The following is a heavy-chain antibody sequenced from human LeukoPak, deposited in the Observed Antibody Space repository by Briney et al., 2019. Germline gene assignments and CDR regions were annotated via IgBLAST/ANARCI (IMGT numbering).Heavy chain of an antibody. V-gene: IGHV3-30*02. CDR1: GFTFSSYG. D-gene: IGHD2-21*02. Sequence: PGGSLRLSCAASGFTFSSYGMHWVRQAPGKGLEWVALIWYDGSNKYYADSVRGRFTISRDNSKNTLYLQMNSLRAEDTAVYYCAKEKVVTAILDYWGQGTLVTVSS. CDR2: IWYDGSNK. J-gene: IGHJ4*02. CDR3: AKEKVVTAILDY.